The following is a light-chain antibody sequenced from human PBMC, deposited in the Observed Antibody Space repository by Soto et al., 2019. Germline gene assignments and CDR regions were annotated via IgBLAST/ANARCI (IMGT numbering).Light chain of an antibody. V-gene: IGLV2-8*01. Sequence: ALTHPPSASVSPVQSDTISCTATSSDVGGYNYVSWYQQHPDKAPKLMIYEVSQRPSGVPDRFSGSKSGNTASLTVSGLQAEDEADYYCVSYAGTNNFYLFGTGTKVTVL. CDR1: SSDVGGYNY. CDR3: VSYAGTNNFYL. J-gene: IGLJ1*01. CDR2: EVS.